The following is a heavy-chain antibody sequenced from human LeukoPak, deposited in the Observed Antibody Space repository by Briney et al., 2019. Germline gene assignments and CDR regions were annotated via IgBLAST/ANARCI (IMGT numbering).Heavy chain of an antibody. D-gene: IGHD6-19*01. J-gene: IGHJ4*02. CDR3: VQGEGVSSSIAVAGTPFDY. Sequence: PGRSLRFSCAASGFTFSSYAMHWVRQAPGKGLEWVAVISYDGSNKYYADSVKGRFTISRDNSKNTLYLQMNSLRAEDTAVYYCVQGEGVSSSIAVAGTPFDYWGQGTLVTVSS. CDR1: GFTFSSYA. V-gene: IGHV3-30-3*01. CDR2: ISYDGSNK.